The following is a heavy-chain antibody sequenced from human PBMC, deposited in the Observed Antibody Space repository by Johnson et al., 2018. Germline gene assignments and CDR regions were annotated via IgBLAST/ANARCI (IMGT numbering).Heavy chain of an antibody. Sequence: QVQLQESGGGVVHPGKSLRLSCAASGFIFNNFGMHWVRQGAGEGLEWVAGISDDGTDEYYSDSVKGRFIVSRDNSNDTLYLEMHSLRGDDTAIYYCAKDNPFYYESHGYVDSWGQGTLVTVSS. D-gene: IGHD3-16*01. J-gene: IGHJ4*02. CDR2: ISDDGTDE. V-gene: IGHV3-30*18. CDR1: GFIFNNFG. CDR3: AKDNPFYYESHGYVDS.